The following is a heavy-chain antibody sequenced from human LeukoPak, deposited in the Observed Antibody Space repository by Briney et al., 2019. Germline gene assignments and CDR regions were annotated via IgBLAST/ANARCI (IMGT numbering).Heavy chain of an antibody. CDR3: ARRYGDYVGSFEY. CDR1: GITFSSYS. D-gene: IGHD4-17*01. V-gene: IGHV3-21*01. Sequence: GGSLRLSCAASGITFSSYSMNWVRQAPGKALEWVSSISTSSSYIYYADSVKGRFTISRDNAKNSLYLQMNSLRAEDTAVYYCARRYGDYVGSFEYWGQGTQVTVSS. CDR2: ISTSSSYI. J-gene: IGHJ4*02.